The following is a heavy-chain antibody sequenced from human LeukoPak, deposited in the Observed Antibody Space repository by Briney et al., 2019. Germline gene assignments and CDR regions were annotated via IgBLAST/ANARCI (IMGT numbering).Heavy chain of an antibody. CDR3: ARLPRGSGWHLGVYYGMDV. CDR1: GGSISSGGYY. D-gene: IGHD6-19*01. Sequence: SETLSLTCTVSGGSISSGGYYWSWIRQHPGKGLEWIGYIYYSGSTYYNPSLKSRVTISVDTSKNQFSLKLSSVTAADTAVYYCARLPRGSGWHLGVYYGMDVWGQGTTVTVSS. J-gene: IGHJ6*02. V-gene: IGHV4-31*03. CDR2: IYYSGST.